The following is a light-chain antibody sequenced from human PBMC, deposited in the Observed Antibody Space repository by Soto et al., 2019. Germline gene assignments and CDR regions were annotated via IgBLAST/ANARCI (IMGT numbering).Light chain of an antibody. CDR3: AAWDDSLKAYV. V-gene: IGLV1-36*01. CDR1: SSNIGNNA. CDR2: YDN. Sequence: QSVLTQPPSVSDAPRQRVTISCSGSSSNIGNNAVNWYQQLPGQAPKIVIYYDNLLTSGVSDRFSGSKSGISDSLAISDLQSDDEADYYCAAWDDSLKAYVFGPGTTVTVL. J-gene: IGLJ1*01.